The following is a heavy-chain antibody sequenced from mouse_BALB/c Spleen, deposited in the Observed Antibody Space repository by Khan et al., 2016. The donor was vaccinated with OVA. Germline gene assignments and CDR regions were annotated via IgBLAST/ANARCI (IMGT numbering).Heavy chain of an antibody. Sequence: EVELVESGGDFVRPGGSLKLSCAASGFTFSTYGMSWVRQTPDKRLEWVATINTGGAYTYYPDSVKGRFTISRDHAKNTLYLQLSSLKSEDTAIYYCARLAYYYNSEGFAYWGQGTLVTVSA. D-gene: IGHD1-1*01. CDR2: INTGGAYT. J-gene: IGHJ3*01. CDR1: GFTFSTYG. V-gene: IGHV5-6*01. CDR3: ARLAYYYNSEGFAY.